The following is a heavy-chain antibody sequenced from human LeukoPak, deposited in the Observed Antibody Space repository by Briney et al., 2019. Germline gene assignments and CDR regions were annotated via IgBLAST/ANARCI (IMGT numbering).Heavy chain of an antibody. Sequence: GRSLRLSCAASGFTFSSYAMHWVRQAPGKGLEWVAVISYDGSNNYYADSVKGRFTISRDNSKNTLYLQMNSLRAEDTAVYYCARGWGYNWNYGAFDIWGQGTMVTVSS. CDR1: GFTFSSYA. D-gene: IGHD1-7*01. CDR2: ISYDGSNN. J-gene: IGHJ3*02. CDR3: ARGWGYNWNYGAFDI. V-gene: IGHV3-30*01.